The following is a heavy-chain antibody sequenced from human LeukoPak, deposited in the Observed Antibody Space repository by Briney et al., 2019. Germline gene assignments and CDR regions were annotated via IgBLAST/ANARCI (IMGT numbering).Heavy chain of an antibody. D-gene: IGHD3-10*01. CDR2: ISYDGSNK. J-gene: IGHJ4*02. CDR1: GFTFSSYA. CDR3: ARDFGSGSFSGD. V-gene: IGHV3-30-3*01. Sequence: GGSLRLSCAASGFTFSSYAMHWVRQAPGKGLEWVAVISYDGSNKYYADSVKGRFTISRDNSKNTLYLQMNSLRAEDTAVYYCARDFGSGSFSGDWGQGTLVTVSS.